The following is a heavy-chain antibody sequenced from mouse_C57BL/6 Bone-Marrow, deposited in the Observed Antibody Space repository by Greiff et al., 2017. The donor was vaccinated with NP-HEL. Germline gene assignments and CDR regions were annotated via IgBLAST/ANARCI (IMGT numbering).Heavy chain of an antibody. Sequence: VQLQQPGAELVKPGASVKLSCKASGYTFTSYWMQWVKQRPGQGLEWIGEIDPSDSYTNYNQKFKGKATLTVDTSSSTAYMQLSSLTSEDSAVYYCARSYYVFDYWGQGTTLTVSS. V-gene: IGHV1-50*01. J-gene: IGHJ2*01. CDR2: IDPSDSYT. D-gene: IGHD1-1*01. CDR1: GYTFTSYW. CDR3: ARSYYVFDY.